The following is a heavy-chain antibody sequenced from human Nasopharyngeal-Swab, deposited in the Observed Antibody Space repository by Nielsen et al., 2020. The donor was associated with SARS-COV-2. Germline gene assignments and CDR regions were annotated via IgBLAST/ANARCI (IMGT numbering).Heavy chain of an antibody. Sequence: WIRQPPGKGLEWIAEIYHTGDTYYNPSLSSRVTISVDKSNNQFSLKLSSVTAADTAVYYCAKELHLRHALDLWGQGRMVTVSS. CDR3: AKELHLRHALDL. J-gene: IGHJ3*01. V-gene: IGHV4-4*02. CDR2: IYHTGDT.